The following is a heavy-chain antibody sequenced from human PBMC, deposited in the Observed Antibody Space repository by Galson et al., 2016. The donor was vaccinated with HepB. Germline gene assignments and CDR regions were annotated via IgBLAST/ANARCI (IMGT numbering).Heavy chain of an antibody. Sequence: SVKVSCKASGYTFASYAMHWVRQAPGQRLEWMGWINTGNGDTKYSQKFQGRVTVTRDTSATTAYVELSSLRSEDTAVYYCARQYSSSSIYCYWGQGTLVTVSS. CDR2: INTGNGDT. CDR3: ARQYSSSSIYCY. D-gene: IGHD6-13*01. V-gene: IGHV1-3*04. CDR1: GYTFASYA. J-gene: IGHJ4*02.